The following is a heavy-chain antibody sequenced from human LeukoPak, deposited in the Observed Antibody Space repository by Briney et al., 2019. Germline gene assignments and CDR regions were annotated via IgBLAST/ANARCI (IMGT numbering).Heavy chain of an antibody. CDR3: AREVAIIRGVRNWFDS. J-gene: IGHJ5*01. CDR1: GDSVSSNDAA. Sequence: SQTLSLTCGISGDSVSSNDAAWSWIRQSPSKGLEWLGRTFYRSKWYYDYAPAVRSRITDKPAPSQSQFSLKLDYVTPEDAAVYYCAREVAIIRGVRNWFDSWGPGILVTVSS. V-gene: IGHV6-1*01. CDR2: TFYRSKWYY. D-gene: IGHD3-10*01.